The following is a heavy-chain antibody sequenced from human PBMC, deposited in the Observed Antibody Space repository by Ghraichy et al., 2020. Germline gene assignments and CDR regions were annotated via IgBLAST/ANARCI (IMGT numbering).Heavy chain of an antibody. CDR1: GFTFDDYA. J-gene: IGHJ6*02. CDR3: AKDLGSNYYYYGMDV. V-gene: IGHV3-9*01. D-gene: IGHD4-11*01. Sequence: SLRLSCAASGFTFDDYAMHWVRQAPGKGLEWVSGISWNSGSIGYADSVKGRFTISRDNAKNSLYLQMNSLRAEDTALYYCAKDLGSNYYYYGMDVWGQGTTVTVSS. CDR2: ISWNSGSI.